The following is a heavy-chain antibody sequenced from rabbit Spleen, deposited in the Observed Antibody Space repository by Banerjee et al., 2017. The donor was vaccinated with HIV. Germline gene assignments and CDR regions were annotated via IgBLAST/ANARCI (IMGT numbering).Heavy chain of an antibody. CDR2: IYTGGSGGI. J-gene: IGHJ4*01. V-gene: IGHV1S40*01. Sequence: QSLEESGGDLVKPGASLTLTCTASGFDLSNYYYMYWVRQAPGKGLEWIGCIYTGGSGGIYYATWANGRFTVSKTSSTTVTLQMTSLTAADTATYFCGRSSYAGYAGYAYGTDLWGPGTLVTVS. CDR3: GRSSYAGYAGYAYGTDL. D-gene: IGHD6-1*01. CDR1: GFDLSNYYY.